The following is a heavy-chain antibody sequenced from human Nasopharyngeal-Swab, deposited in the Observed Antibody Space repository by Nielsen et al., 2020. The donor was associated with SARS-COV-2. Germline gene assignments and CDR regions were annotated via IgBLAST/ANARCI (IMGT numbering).Heavy chain of an antibody. V-gene: IGHV3-21*01. J-gene: IGHJ6*02. D-gene: IGHD2-21*01. CDR3: ARVPALIPYYYYGMDV. Sequence: GESLKISCAASGFTFSSYSMNWVRQAPGKGLEWVSSISSSSSYIYYADSVKGRFTISRDNAKNSLYLQMNSLRAEDTAVYYCARVPALIPYYYYGMDVWGQGTTVTVSS. CDR2: ISSSSSYI. CDR1: GFTFSSYS.